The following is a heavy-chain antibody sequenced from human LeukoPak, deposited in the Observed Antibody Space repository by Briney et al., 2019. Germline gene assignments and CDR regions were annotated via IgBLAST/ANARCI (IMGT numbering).Heavy chain of an antibody. CDR3: AREGGGWYFDY. CDR1: GFTFSGSW. CDR2: ITSDGSGT. Sequence: GGSLRLSCAASGFTFSGSWMHWVRQAPGKGLVWVSRITSDGSGTRYADSVNGRFTISRDNAKNSLYLQMNSLRAEDTAVYYCAREGGGWYFDYWGLGTLVTVSS. J-gene: IGHJ4*02. V-gene: IGHV3-74*01. D-gene: IGHD2-15*01.